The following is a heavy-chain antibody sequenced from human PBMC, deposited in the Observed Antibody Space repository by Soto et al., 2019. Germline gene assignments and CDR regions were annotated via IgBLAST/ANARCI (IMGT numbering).Heavy chain of an antibody. V-gene: IGHV3-30*18. Sequence: QVQLVESGGGVVQPGRSLRLSCAASGFTFSSYGVHWVRQAPGKGLEWVAVISYDGSNKYYADSVKGRFTISRDNSKNTLYLQMNSLRAEDTAVYYCAKDSRMATIDYWGQGTLVTVSS. CDR3: AKDSRMATIDY. CDR1: GFTFSSYG. CDR2: ISYDGSNK. D-gene: IGHD5-12*01. J-gene: IGHJ4*02.